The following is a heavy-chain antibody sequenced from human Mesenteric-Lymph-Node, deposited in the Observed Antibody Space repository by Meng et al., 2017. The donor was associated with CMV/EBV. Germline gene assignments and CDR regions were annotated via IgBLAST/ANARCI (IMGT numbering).Heavy chain of an antibody. D-gene: IGHD5-18*01. J-gene: IGHJ4*02. CDR1: GYAFTSHG. V-gene: IGHV1-18*01. CDR2: ISAYHGST. CDR3: ARGIQLSDY. Sequence: ASVKVSCKASGYAFTSHGITWVRQAPGQGLEWMGWISAYHGSTNYAQKLQDRVTVTTDASTSTAYMELRSLRSDDTAVYYCARGIQLSDYWGQGTLVTVSS.